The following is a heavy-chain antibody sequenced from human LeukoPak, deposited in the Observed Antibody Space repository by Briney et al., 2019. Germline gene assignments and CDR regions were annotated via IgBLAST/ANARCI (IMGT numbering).Heavy chain of an antibody. D-gene: IGHD3-10*01. CDR1: GGPISSNSYY. J-gene: IGHJ4*02. CDR3: ARMEYYGSGSYYFLDY. CDR2: IYYSGST. Sequence: SETLSLTCTVSGGPISSNSYYWGWIRQPPGKGLEWIGSIYYSGSTNYNPSLKSRVTISVDTSNHQFSLRLRSVTAADTAVYYCARMEYYGSGSYYFLDYWGQGILVTVSS. V-gene: IGHV4-39*07.